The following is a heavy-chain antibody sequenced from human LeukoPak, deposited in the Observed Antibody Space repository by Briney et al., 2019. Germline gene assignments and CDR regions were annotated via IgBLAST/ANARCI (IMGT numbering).Heavy chain of an antibody. D-gene: IGHD3-10*01. Sequence: GGSLRLSCAASGFTFSSYGMHWVRQAPGKGLEWVAVISYDGSNKYYADSVKGRFTISRDNSKNTLYLQMNSLRAEDTAVYYCAKTALEWFGELDIWGQGTMVTVSS. CDR3: AKTALEWFGELDI. J-gene: IGHJ3*02. CDR1: GFTFSSYG. CDR2: ISYDGSNK. V-gene: IGHV3-30*18.